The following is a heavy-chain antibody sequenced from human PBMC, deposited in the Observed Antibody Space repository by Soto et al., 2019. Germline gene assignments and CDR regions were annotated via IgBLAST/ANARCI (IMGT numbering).Heavy chain of an antibody. CDR3: ARSKKQFALDY. Sequence: PGGSLRLSCAASGFTFSSYWMHWVRQAPGKRLVWVSRINGDGSSTYYADSVKGRFTISRHNSKNTLYLQMNSLRAEDTAVYYCARSKKQFALDYWGQGTLVTVSS. CDR2: INGDGSST. CDR1: GFTFSSYW. V-gene: IGHV3-74*01. J-gene: IGHJ4*02.